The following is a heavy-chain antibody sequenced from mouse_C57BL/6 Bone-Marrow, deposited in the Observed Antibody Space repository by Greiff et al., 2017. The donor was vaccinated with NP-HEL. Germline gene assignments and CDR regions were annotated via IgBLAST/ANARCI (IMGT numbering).Heavy chain of an antibody. CDR2: INPGSGGT. V-gene: IGHV1-54*01. J-gene: IGHJ4*01. CDR1: GYAFTNYL. Sequence: VQLQQSGAELVRPGTSVKVSCKASGYAFTNYLIAWVKQRPGQGLEWIGVINPGSGGTKYNEKFKGKATLTADKSSSTAYMQLSSLTSEDSAVYFCARKAVYYDYDEGAMDYWGQGTSVTVSS. D-gene: IGHD2-4*01. CDR3: ARKAVYYDYDEGAMDY.